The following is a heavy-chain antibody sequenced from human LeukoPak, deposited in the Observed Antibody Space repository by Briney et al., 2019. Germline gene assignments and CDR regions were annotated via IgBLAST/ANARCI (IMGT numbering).Heavy chain of an antibody. D-gene: IGHD5-18*01. CDR2: IYSGGST. CDR1: GVTVSSNY. V-gene: IGHV3-66*01. Sequence: GGSLRLSCAASGVTVSSNYMSWVRQAPGKGLEWVSVIYSGGSTYYADSVKGRFTISRDNSKNTLYLQMNSLRAEDTAVYYCARGLRGYSYYMDVWGKGTTVTISS. CDR3: ARGLRGYSYYMDV. J-gene: IGHJ6*03.